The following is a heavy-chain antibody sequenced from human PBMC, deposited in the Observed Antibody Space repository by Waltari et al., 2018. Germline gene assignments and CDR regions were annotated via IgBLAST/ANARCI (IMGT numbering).Heavy chain of an antibody. CDR2: IGTAGDT. D-gene: IGHD4-4*01. J-gene: IGHJ4*02. V-gene: IGHV3-13*01. Sequence: EVQLVESGGGLVQPGGSLRLSCAASGFTFSSYDMHWVRQATGKGLEWVSAIGTAGDTYYPGSVKGRFTISRENAKNSLYLQMNSLRAGDTAVYYCAEDRGTTVKGDFDYWGQGTLVTVSS. CDR1: GFTFSSYD. CDR3: AEDRGTTVKGDFDY.